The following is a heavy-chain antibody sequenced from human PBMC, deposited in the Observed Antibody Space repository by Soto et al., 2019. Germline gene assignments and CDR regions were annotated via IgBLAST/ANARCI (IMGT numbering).Heavy chain of an antibody. V-gene: IGHV1-18*01. Sequence: QVQVVQSGDEVKKPGASVKVSCKASGYTFTNYGFSWVRQAPGQGLEWMGWISGYNGNTKYAEKFQGRVTMTTDTSTSSAQIELRSLRSDDTAVYYCAREGQAPYYYFGMDVWGQGTAVPVSS. CDR3: AREGQAPYYYFGMDV. CDR2: ISGYNGNT. CDR1: GYTFTNYG. J-gene: IGHJ6*02.